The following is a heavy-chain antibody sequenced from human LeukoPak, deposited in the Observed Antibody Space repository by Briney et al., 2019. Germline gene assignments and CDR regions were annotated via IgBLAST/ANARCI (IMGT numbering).Heavy chain of an antibody. V-gene: IGHV3-30*18. D-gene: IGHD3-3*01. CDR2: ISYDGSNK. CDR3: AKDLILYYDFWSGYSAKPWDGTGYGMDV. Sequence: GRSLRLSCAASGFTFSCYGMHWVRQAPGKGLEWVAVISYDGSNKYYADSVKGRFTISRDNSKNTLYLQMNSLRAEDTAVYYCAKDLILYYDFWSGYSAKPWDGTGYGMDVWGQGTTVTVSS. J-gene: IGHJ6*02. CDR1: GFTFSCYG.